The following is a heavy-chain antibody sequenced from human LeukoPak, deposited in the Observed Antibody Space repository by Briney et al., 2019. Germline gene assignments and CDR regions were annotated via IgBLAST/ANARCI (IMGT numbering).Heavy chain of an antibody. CDR2: ISSSSSYI. CDR1: GFTFSTYS. CDR3: ARAPIYSSGNYYFDY. V-gene: IGHV3-21*01. Sequence: PGGSLRLSCAASGFTFSTYSMNWVRQAPGKGLEWVSSISSSSSYIYYADSVKGRFTISRDNAKNSLYLQMNSLRAADTAVYYCARAPIYSSGNYYFDYWGQGTQVTVSS. J-gene: IGHJ4*02. D-gene: IGHD3-10*01.